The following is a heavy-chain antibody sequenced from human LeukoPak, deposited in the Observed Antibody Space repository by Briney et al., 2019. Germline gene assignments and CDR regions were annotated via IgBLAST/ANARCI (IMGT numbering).Heavy chain of an antibody. CDR2: IYYSWCT. J-gene: IGHJ6*03. V-gene: IGHV4-39*01. Sequence: SETLSLTCTVSGGSISSSSYYWGWIRQPPGKGLEWIGSIYYSWCTYYNPSLKSRVTISVDPSKNQFSLKLSSVTAADTAVYYCARHSGYSYGYAYYYYYMDVWGKGTTVTVSS. CDR3: ARHSGYSYGYAYYYYYMDV. CDR1: GGSISSSSYY. D-gene: IGHD5-18*01.